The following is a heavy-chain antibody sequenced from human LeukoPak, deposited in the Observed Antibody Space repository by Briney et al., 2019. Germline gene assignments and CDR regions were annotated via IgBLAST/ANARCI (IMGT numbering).Heavy chain of an antibody. J-gene: IGHJ4*02. CDR3: ARSSEYGDPFNY. V-gene: IGHV4-39*01. CDR1: GASISRSDYF. D-gene: IGHD4-17*01. CDR2: IYYSGST. Sequence: SETLSLTCTVSGASISRSDYFWGWIRQPPGKGLGWIGSIYYSGSTYYSPSLKGRVTISVHTSKNQFSLKLTSVTAADTAVYYCARSSEYGDPFNYWGQGTLVTVSS.